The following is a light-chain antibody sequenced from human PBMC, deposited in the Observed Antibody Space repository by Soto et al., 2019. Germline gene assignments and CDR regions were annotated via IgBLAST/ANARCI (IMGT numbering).Light chain of an antibody. Sequence: EMVMTQSPATLSVSPGERATLSCRASQSVSHKLAWYQQKPGQAPRLLIYDASNRATGIPARFSGSGSETDFTLTISSLEPEDFAVYYCQQRSDWPLTFGQGTRLEIK. J-gene: IGKJ5*01. CDR2: DAS. CDR3: QQRSDWPLT. V-gene: IGKV3-11*01. CDR1: QSVSHK.